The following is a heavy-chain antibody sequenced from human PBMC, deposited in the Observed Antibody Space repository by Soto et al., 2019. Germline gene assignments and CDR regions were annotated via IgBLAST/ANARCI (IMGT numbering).Heavy chain of an antibody. CDR3: ARDGVVPDYGMDV. CDR1: GYPFTSYG. V-gene: IGHV1-18*01. J-gene: IGHJ6*02. Sequence: GSVKVYFKASGYPFTSYGISLVRQAPGQGLEWIGWISAYNGNTNYAQKLQGRVTMTTDTSTSTAYMELRSLRSDDTAVYYCARDGVVPDYGMDVWGQGTTVTVSS. CDR2: ISAYNGNT. D-gene: IGHD2-2*01.